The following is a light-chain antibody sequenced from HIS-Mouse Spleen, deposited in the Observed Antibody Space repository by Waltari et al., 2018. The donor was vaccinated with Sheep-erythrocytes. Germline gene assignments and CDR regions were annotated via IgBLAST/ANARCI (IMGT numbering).Light chain of an antibody. J-gene: IGLJ3*02. V-gene: IGLV2-23*01. CDR2: EGS. CDR3: CSYAGSSTPWV. CDR1: SSDFGSYNL. Sequence: QSALTQPASVSGSPGQSITIPCTGTSSDFGSYNLVSWYQQQPGQAPKLMIYEGSKRHSGVSNRFSGSKSGNTASLTISGLQAEDEADYYCCSYAGSSTPWVFGGGTKLTVL.